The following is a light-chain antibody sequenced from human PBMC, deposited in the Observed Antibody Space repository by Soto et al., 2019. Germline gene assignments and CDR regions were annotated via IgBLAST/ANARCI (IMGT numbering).Light chain of an antibody. V-gene: IGKV3-20*01. J-gene: IGKJ2*01. CDR1: QSVSSSN. Sequence: EIVLTQSPVTLSLSPGERATLSCRASQSVSSSNLAWYQQKTGQAHRLIIYGTSSRATGIPDRFSGSGSGTDFTLTISRLEPEEVAGYYCQQYCTSPPHTFGRGTKLEIK. CDR3: QQYCTSPPHT. CDR2: GTS.